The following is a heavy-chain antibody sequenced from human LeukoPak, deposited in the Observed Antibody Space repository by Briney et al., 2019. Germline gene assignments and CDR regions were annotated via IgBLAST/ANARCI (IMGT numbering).Heavy chain of an antibody. CDR3: ARAYSSGWYAYGMDV. Sequence: SETLSLTCTVSGGSISSYYWSWIRQPPGKGLERIGYIYYSGSTNYNPSLKSRVTISVDTSKNQFSLKLSSVTAADTAVYYCARAYSSGWYAYGMDVWGQGTTVTVSS. CDR1: GGSISSYY. CDR2: IYYSGST. V-gene: IGHV4-59*01. J-gene: IGHJ6*02. D-gene: IGHD6-19*01.